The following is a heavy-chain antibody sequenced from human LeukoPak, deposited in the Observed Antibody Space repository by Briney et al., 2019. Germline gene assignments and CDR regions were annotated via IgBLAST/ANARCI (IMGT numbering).Heavy chain of an antibody. Sequence: ASVKVSCKASGYTFTSYGISWVRRAPGQGLEWMGWISAYNGNTNYAQKLQGRVTMTTDTSTSTAYMELRSLRSDDTAVYYCARDPSPPSRLRYFDWLPYYGMDVWGQGTTVTVSS. D-gene: IGHD3-9*01. CDR3: ARDPSPPSRLRYFDWLPYYGMDV. V-gene: IGHV1-18*01. CDR1: GYTFTSYG. J-gene: IGHJ6*02. CDR2: ISAYNGNT.